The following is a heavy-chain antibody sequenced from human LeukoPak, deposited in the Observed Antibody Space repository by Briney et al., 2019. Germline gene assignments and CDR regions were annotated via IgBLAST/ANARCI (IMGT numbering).Heavy chain of an antibody. CDR1: GFTFSNYW. CDR3: ARDHSENYLEY. Sequence: QTGGSLRVSCTASGFTFSNYWMSWVRQAPGKGLEWVANIKRDGSEQWYVDSVKGRFIISRDNAKNSVYLQMNSLRADDTAIYYCARDHSENYLEYWGQGTLVTVSS. D-gene: IGHD5-18*01. CDR2: IKRDGSEQ. V-gene: IGHV3-7*01. J-gene: IGHJ4*02.